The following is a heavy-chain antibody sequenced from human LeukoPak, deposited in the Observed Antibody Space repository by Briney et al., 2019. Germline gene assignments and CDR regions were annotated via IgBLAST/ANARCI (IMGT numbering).Heavy chain of an antibody. D-gene: IGHD6-13*01. CDR2: INPNSGGT. J-gene: IGHJ6*03. V-gene: IGHV1-2*02. Sequence: ASVKVSCKASGYTFTGYYMHWVRQAPGQGLEWMGWINPNSGGTNYAQKFQGRVTMTRDTSTSTVYMELSSLRSEDTAVYYCARDGETIAAAGTYYYYMDVWGKGTTVTVSS. CDR3: ARDGETIAAAGTYYYYMDV. CDR1: GYTFTGYY.